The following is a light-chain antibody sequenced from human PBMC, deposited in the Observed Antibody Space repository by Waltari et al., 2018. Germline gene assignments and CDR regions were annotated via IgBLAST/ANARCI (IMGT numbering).Light chain of an antibody. CDR1: ESDVGAYDF. CDR3: SSYTTSSAPGV. V-gene: IGLV2-14*01. CDR2: EAS. Sequence: QSALTQPASVSGSPGQSITISCSGPESDVGAYDFVSWYQQHPGKAPHLIIYEASNRPSGISNRFSASKSGNTASLTISGLQAEDEADYYCSSYTTSSAPGVFGTGTRVTVL. J-gene: IGLJ1*01.